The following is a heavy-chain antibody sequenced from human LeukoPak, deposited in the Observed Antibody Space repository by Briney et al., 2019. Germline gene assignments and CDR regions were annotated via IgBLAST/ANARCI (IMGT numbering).Heavy chain of an antibody. CDR2: MNPNSGNT. D-gene: IGHD2-15*01. CDR3: ARVEGYCSGGSCYRRPPGDY. V-gene: IGHV1-8*01. J-gene: IGHJ4*02. CDR1: GYTFTSYD. Sequence: GASVKVSCKASGYTFTSYDINWVRQATGPGLEWMGWMNPNSGNTGYAQKFQGRVTMTRNTSISTAYMELSSLRSEDTAVYYCARVEGYCSGGSCYRRPPGDYWGQGTLVTVSS.